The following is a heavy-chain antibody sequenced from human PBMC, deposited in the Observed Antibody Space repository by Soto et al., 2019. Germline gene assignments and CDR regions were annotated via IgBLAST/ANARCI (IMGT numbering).Heavy chain of an antibody. CDR2: IDPSDSYT. D-gene: IGHD1-26*01. Sequence: GESLKISCKGSGYSFTSYRISWVRQMPGKGLEWMGRIDPSDSYTNYSPSFQGHVTISADKSISTAYLQWSSLKASDTAMYYCATTYSGSYKGTFVDVWGQGTTVTVSS. CDR1: GYSFTSYR. J-gene: IGHJ6*02. V-gene: IGHV5-10-1*01. CDR3: ATTYSGSYKGTFVDV.